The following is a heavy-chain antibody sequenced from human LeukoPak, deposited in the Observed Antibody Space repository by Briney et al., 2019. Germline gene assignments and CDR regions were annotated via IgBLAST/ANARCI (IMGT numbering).Heavy chain of an antibody. CDR1: GYSFTSYW. J-gene: IGHJ4*02. CDR2: IDPSDSYT. D-gene: IGHD5-12*01. CDR3: ATSLRGYSGYDWNY. V-gene: IGHV5-10-1*01. Sequence: GESLKISCKGSGYSFTSYWISWVRQMPGKGLEWMGRIDPSDSYTNYSPSFQGHVTISADKSISTAYLQWSSLKASVTAMYYCATSLRGYSGYDWNYWGQGTLVTVSS.